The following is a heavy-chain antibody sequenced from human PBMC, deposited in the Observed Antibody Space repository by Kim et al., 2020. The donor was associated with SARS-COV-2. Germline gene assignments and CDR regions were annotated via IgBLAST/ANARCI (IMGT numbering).Heavy chain of an antibody. D-gene: IGHD3-22*01. V-gene: IGHV4-59*09. Sequence: NNNPSRKARVTISVDTSKNQFSLKLSSVTAADTAVYYCARGHDSSGYTDYWGQGTLVTVSS. J-gene: IGHJ4*02. CDR3: ARGHDSSGYTDY.